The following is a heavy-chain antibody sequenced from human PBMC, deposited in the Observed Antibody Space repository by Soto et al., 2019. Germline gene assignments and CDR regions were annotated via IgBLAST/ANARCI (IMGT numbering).Heavy chain of an antibody. D-gene: IGHD6-13*01. J-gene: IGHJ4*02. CDR3: ARGADSSSWSFDY. CDR1: GGSISSNY. CDR2: LYYSGST. V-gene: IGHV4-59*01. Sequence: SETLSLTCTVSGGSISSNYWSWIRQPPGKGLEWIGYLYYSGSTNYNPSLKSRVTVSVDTSKNQFSLKLSSVTAADTAVYYCARGADSSSWSFDYWGQGTLVTVSS.